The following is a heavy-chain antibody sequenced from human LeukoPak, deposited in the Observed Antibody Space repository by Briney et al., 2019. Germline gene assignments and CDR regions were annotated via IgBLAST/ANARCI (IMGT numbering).Heavy chain of an antibody. J-gene: IGHJ5*02. Sequence: SETLSLTCTVSGGSISSYYWSWIRQPPGQGLEWIGYIYYSGSTNYNPSLKSRVTISVDTSKNQFSLKLSSVTAADTAVYYCARVNYGDYSENWFDPWGQGTLVTVSS. V-gene: IGHV4-59*01. CDR3: ARVNYGDYSENWFDP. CDR2: IYYSGST. CDR1: GGSISSYY. D-gene: IGHD4-17*01.